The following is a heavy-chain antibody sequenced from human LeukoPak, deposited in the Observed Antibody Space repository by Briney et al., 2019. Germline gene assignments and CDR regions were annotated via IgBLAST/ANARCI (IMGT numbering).Heavy chain of an antibody. J-gene: IGHJ4*02. CDR2: INPSGGST. Sequence: GASVKVSCKASGYTFTSYYMHWVRQAPGQGLEWMGIINPSGGSTSYAQKFQGRVTMTRDTSTSTAYMELRSLRSDDTAVYYCARSAGTGSPLDWGQGTLVTVSS. CDR3: ARSAGTGSPLD. D-gene: IGHD1-1*01. CDR1: GYTFTSYY. V-gene: IGHV1-46*01.